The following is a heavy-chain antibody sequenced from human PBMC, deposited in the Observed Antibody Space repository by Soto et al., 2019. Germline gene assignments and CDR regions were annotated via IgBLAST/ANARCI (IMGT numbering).Heavy chain of an antibody. J-gene: IGHJ3*02. CDR2: IKSKTDGGTT. Sequence: GGSLRLSCAASGFTFSNAWMNWVRQAPGKGLEWVGRIKSKTDGGTTDYAAPVKGRFTISRDDSKNTLYLQMSSLKTEDTAVYYCTTPCDAWDSSGYYYASDAFDIWGQGTMVTVSS. V-gene: IGHV3-15*07. CDR3: TTPCDAWDSSGYYYASDAFDI. D-gene: IGHD3-22*01. CDR1: GFTFSNAW.